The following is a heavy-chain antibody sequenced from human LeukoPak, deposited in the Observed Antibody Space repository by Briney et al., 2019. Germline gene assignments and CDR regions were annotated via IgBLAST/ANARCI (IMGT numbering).Heavy chain of an antibody. CDR1: GFTFSSYA. V-gene: IGHV3-64*01. J-gene: IGHJ6*03. CDR2: ISSNGGST. Sequence: GGSLRLSCAASGFTFSSYAMHWVRQAPGKGLEYVSAISSNGGSTYYANSVKGRFTISRDNSKNTLYLQMGSLRAEDMAVYYCARGPYYDYYMDVWGKGTTVTVSS. CDR3: ARGPYYDYYMDV.